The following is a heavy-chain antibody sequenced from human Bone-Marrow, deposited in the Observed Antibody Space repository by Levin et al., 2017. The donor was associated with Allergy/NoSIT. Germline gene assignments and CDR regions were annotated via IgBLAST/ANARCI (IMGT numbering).Heavy chain of an antibody. CDR3: ARDRSFCDSAICYDVFYF. J-gene: IGHJ3*01. D-gene: IGHD2-15*01. Sequence: GESLKISCAASGFTFSNYWMTWVRQAPGKGLEWVANIKRDGSDIHYVDSVKGRFIVSRDNAKSALYLQMDSLRAEDTTVYYCARDRSFCDSAICYDVFYFWGQGTLVTVSS. V-gene: IGHV3-7*01. CDR2: IKRDGSDI. CDR1: GFTFSNYW.